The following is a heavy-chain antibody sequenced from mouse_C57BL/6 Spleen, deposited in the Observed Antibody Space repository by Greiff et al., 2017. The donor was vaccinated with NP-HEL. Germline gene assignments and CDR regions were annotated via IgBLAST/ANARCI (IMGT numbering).Heavy chain of an antibody. CDR2: IYPSDSET. CDR1: GYTFTSYW. D-gene: IGHD2-3*01. Sequence: QVQLQQPGAELVRPGSSVKLSCKASGYTFTSYWMDWVKQRPGQGLEWIGNIYPSDSETHYNQKFKDKATLTVDKSSSTAYMQLSSLTSEDSAVYYCARSRIDGYLFAYWGQGTLVTVSA. CDR3: ARSRIDGYLFAY. V-gene: IGHV1-61*01. J-gene: IGHJ3*01.